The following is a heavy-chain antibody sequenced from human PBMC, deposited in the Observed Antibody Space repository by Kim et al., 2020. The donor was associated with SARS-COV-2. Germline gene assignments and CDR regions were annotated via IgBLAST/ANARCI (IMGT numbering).Heavy chain of an antibody. Sequence: GGSLRLSCVASGFTFSSYAMSWVRQAPVKGLEWVSSITGSGHSTYYADSVKGRFTISRDNSKNTLYLHMNSLRTEDTAVYYCAQSFALVEAATLGFWGQGTLVTVSS. CDR2: ITGSGHST. CDR1: GFTFSSYA. V-gene: IGHV3-23*01. J-gene: IGHJ4*02. CDR3: AQSFALVEAATLGF. D-gene: IGHD2-15*01.